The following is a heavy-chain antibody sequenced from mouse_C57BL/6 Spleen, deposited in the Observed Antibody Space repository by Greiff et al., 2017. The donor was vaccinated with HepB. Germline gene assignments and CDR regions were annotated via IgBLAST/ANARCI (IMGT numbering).Heavy chain of an antibody. CDR1: GYTFTTYW. D-gene: IGHD1-1*01. V-gene: IGHV1-52*01. CDR3: ARVDYDGSSGGDYGG. Sequence: QVQLQQPGAELVRPGSSVKLSCKASGYTFTTYWMHWVKQRPIQGLEWIGNIDPSDSETHYNQKFKDKATLTVDKSSSTGYMQLSSLTSEDSAVYYCARVDYDGSSGGDYGGWGTGTTVTVS. J-gene: IGHJ1*03. CDR2: IDPSDSET.